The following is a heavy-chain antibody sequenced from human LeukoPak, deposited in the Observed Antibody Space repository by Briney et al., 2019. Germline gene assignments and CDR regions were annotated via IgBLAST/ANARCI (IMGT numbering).Heavy chain of an antibody. CDR3: ARDEVMWGYSYGFDAFDI. D-gene: IGHD5-18*01. CDR2: ISSSGSTI. J-gene: IGHJ3*02. V-gene: IGHV3-48*03. Sequence: GGSPRLSCAASGFTFSSYEMNWVRQAPGKGLEWVSYISSSGSTIYYADSVKGRFTISRDNAKNSLYLQMNSLRAEDTAVYYCARDEVMWGYSYGFDAFDIWGQGTMVTVSS. CDR1: GFTFSSYE.